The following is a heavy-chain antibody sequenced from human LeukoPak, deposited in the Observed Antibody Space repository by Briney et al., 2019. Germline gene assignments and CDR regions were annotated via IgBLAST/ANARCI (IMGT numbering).Heavy chain of an antibody. V-gene: IGHV3-74*01. CDR2: IDSAGSST. J-gene: IGHJ6*02. CDR3: ARTIPFYYGMDV. CDR1: GFTFSSPW. D-gene: IGHD2-2*02. Sequence: GGSLRLSCAASGFTFSSPWMHRVRQAPGKGLEWVSRIDSAGSSTSYVDSVQGRFTISRDNSKNTVHLQMNGLRAGDTAVYYCARTIPFYYGMDVWGQGTTVIVSS.